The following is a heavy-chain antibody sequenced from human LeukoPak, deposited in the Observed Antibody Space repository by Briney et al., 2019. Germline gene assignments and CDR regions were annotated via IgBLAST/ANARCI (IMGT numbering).Heavy chain of an antibody. D-gene: IGHD3-3*01. CDR1: GGSILSSSYY. CDR3: ARAPHWYDFTFDP. CDR2: IYYGGST. Sequence: SETLSLTCTVPGGSILSSSYYWGWIRQPPGKGLEWIGSIYYGGSTDYNPSLKSRVIISVDTSKNQFSLKLSSVTAADTAVYYCARAPHWYDFTFDPWGQGTLVTVSS. V-gene: IGHV4-39*07. J-gene: IGHJ5*02.